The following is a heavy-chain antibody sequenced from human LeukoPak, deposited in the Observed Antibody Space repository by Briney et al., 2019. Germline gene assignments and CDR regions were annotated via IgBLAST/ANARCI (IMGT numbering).Heavy chain of an antibody. CDR1: GYSISSGHY. J-gene: IGHJ3*02. Sequence: PSETLSLTCAVSGYSISSGHYWGWIRPPPGKGLEWIGNIYHSGSTSYSPSLKRRVPISVDTSKNQFSLKLSSVTAADTAVYYWAVSGSPWDAFYIWGQGTMVTVSS. CDR3: AVSGSPWDAFYI. D-gene: IGHD1-26*01. V-gene: IGHV4-38-2*01. CDR2: IYHSGST.